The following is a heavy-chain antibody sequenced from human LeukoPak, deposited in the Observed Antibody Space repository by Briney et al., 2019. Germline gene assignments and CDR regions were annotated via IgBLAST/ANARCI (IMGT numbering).Heavy chain of an antibody. Sequence: GGSLRLSCAASGLTFSRLAMTWVRQAPGKGLEWVSTISASGPYYADAVRGRFTISRDNSRNTLSLQMESLRAEDTAVYYCAKDHESDGYPCLDHWGLGTLVTVSS. D-gene: IGHD3-22*01. J-gene: IGHJ4*02. CDR2: ISASGP. V-gene: IGHV3-23*01. CDR1: GLTFSRLA. CDR3: AKDHESDGYPCLDH.